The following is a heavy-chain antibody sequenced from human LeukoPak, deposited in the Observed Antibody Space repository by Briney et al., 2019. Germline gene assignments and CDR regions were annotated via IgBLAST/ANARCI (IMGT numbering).Heavy chain of an antibody. Sequence: ASVKVSCKASGYTFTSYGISWVRQAPGQGLEWMGWISAYNGNTNYAQKLQGRVTMTTDTSTSTAYTELRSLRSDDTAVYYCARAGELLWFGELSPNFDYWGQGTLVTVSS. CDR3: ARAGELLWFGELSPNFDY. J-gene: IGHJ4*02. CDR2: ISAYNGNT. CDR1: GYTFTSYG. V-gene: IGHV1-18*01. D-gene: IGHD3-10*01.